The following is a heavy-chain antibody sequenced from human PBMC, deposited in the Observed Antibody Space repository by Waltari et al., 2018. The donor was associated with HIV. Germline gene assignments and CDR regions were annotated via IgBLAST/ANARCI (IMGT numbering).Heavy chain of an antibody. CDR2: ISWNGVSS. CDR1: GFNFGDYA. J-gene: IGHJ4*02. Sequence: DVQLAESGGVVVQPGGSLRLSCTASGFNFGDYAMHSVRQAPGKGLEWVSLISWNGVSSDYAGSVKGRFTIARDNSKKSLYLEMTSLRLEDTALYYCAKDLNRLTVAGAAVDYWGQGTLVNVSS. D-gene: IGHD4-17*01. V-gene: IGHV3-43D*03. CDR3: AKDLNRLTVAGAAVDY.